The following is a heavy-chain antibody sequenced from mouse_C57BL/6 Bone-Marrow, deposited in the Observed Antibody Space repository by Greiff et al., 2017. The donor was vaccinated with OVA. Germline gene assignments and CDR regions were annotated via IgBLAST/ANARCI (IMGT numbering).Heavy chain of an antibody. J-gene: IGHJ2*01. D-gene: IGHD2-5*01. Sequence: EVKLMESGGGLVKPGGSLKLSCAASGFTFSSYAMSWVRQTPEKRLEWVATISDGGSYTYYPDNVKGRFTISRDNAKNNLYLQMSHLKSEDTAMYYCARAYYSNPYFDYWGQGTTLTVSS. CDR3: ARAYYSNPYFDY. CDR2: ISDGGSYT. V-gene: IGHV5-4*03. CDR1: GFTFSSYA.